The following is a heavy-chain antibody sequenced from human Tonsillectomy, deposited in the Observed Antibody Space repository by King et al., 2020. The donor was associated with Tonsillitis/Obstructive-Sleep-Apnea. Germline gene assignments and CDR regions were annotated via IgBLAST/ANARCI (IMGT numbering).Heavy chain of an antibody. CDR3: ARDEWPQGFDP. D-gene: IGHD3-3*01. CDR2: INQSGST. V-gene: IGHV4-34*01. Sequence: VQLQQWGAGLLKPSETLSLTCAVYGGSFSGFSWSWIRQAPGKGLEWIGEINQSGSTNYNPSLKTRVTISVDTSKNQLSLKLSTVTTADTAVYYCARDEWPQGFDPWGQGTLVTVSS. CDR1: GGSFSGFS. J-gene: IGHJ5*02.